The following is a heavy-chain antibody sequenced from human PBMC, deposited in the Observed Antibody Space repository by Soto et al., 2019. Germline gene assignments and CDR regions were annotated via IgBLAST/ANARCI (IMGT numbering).Heavy chain of an antibody. CDR1: GYTFTSYD. D-gene: IGHD3-9*01. J-gene: IGHJ4*02. V-gene: IGHV1-8*01. CDR2: MNPNSGNT. Sequence: ASVKVSCKASGYTFTSYDINWVRQATGQGLEWMGWMNPNSGNTGYAQKFQGRVTMTRNTSISTAYMELSSLRSEDTAVYYCARGYYDILTGYYISLHYWGQGTLVTVSS. CDR3: ARGYYDILTGYYISLHY.